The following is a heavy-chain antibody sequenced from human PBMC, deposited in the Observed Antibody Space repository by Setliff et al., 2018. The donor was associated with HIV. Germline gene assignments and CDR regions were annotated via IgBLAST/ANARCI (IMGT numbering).Heavy chain of an antibody. CDR1: GGSLSSSNYY. CDR3: ARQGRPGDFDS. CDR2: IYYSGNT. J-gene: IGHJ4*02. V-gene: IGHV4-39*01. D-gene: IGHD7-27*01. Sequence: PSETLSLTCTVSGGSLSSSNYYCGWIRQPPGKGLEWIGSIYYSGNTYHNPSLKSRVTISGDTSKKQFSLKLRAVTAADSAVYYCARQGRPGDFDSWGQGTLVTVSS.